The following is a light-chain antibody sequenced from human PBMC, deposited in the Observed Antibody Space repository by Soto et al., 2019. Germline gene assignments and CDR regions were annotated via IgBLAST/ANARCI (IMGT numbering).Light chain of an antibody. CDR2: TNN. V-gene: IGLV1-44*01. CDR3: AAWDASLTAHV. Sequence: QSVLTQPPSASGTPGQRVTISCSGSSSNIGGRTVNWYQQLPGTAPRLLIFTNNQRPSGVPDRFSGSKSGTSASLAITGLQSEDEADYYCAAWDASLTAHVFGVGTQLTGL. J-gene: IGLJ7*01. CDR1: SSNIGGRT.